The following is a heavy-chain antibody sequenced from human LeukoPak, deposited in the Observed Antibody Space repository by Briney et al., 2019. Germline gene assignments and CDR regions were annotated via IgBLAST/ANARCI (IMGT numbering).Heavy chain of an antibody. CDR2: ASYDEKTI. Sequence: GGSLRLSCVASGFTFTGHSMHWVRQAPGKGLEWVAVASYDEKTIFYADSLKGRFTVSRDNSKNTLYLQMNSLRAEDTAVYYCANSGYSRGDDYWGQGTLVTVSS. V-gene: IGHV3-30*04. J-gene: IGHJ4*02. CDR3: ANSGYSRGDDY. CDR1: GFTFTGHS. D-gene: IGHD3-22*01.